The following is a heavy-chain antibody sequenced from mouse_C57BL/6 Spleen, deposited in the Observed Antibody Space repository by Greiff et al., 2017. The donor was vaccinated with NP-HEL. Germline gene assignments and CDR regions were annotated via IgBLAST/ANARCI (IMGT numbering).Heavy chain of an antibody. CDR2: ISNGGGST. CDR3: ARDLNYAMDY. Sequence: EVKLTESGGGLVQPGGSLKLSCAASGFTFSDYYMYWVRQTPEKRLEWVAYISNGGGSTYYPDTVKGRFTISRDNAKNTLYLQMSRLKSEDTAMYYCARDLNYAMDYWGQGTSVTVSS. J-gene: IGHJ4*01. CDR1: GFTFSDYY. V-gene: IGHV5-12*01.